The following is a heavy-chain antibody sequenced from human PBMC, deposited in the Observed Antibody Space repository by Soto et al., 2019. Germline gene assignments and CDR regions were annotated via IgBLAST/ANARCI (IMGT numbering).Heavy chain of an antibody. Sequence: QITLKESGPTLVKPTQTLTLTCTFSGFSLTTSPMGVGWIRQPPGKALEWLVVIYWDDDKRYSPSLRSRLTLTKDTSKNEVGLTMNNMDPVDTATYYCAHRLSGYNWDGGYFDYWGEGALVTVSS. CDR1: GFSLTTSPMG. CDR2: IYWDDDK. CDR3: AHRLSGYNWDGGYFDY. J-gene: IGHJ4*02. D-gene: IGHD1-1*01. V-gene: IGHV2-5*02.